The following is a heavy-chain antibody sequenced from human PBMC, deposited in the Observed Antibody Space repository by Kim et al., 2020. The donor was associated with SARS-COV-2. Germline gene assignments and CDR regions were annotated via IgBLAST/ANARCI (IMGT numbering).Heavy chain of an antibody. CDR2: IYYSGST. CDR3: ARKRTYYYDSSGSSYFDY. D-gene: IGHD3-22*01. J-gene: IGHJ4*02. Sequence: SETLSLTCTVSGGSISSGGYYWSWIRQHPGKGLEWIGYIYYSGSTYYNPSLKSRVTISVDTSKNQFSLKLSSVTAADPAVYYCARKRTYYYDSSGSSYFDYRGQGTMVTVSS. V-gene: IGHV4-31*03. CDR1: GGSISSGGYY.